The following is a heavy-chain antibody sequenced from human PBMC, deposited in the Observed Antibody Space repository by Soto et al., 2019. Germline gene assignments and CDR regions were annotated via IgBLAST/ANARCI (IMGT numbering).Heavy chain of an antibody. CDR3: AIWDYDSSGHGGRDY. V-gene: IGHV3-30*03. Sequence: QVQLVESGGGVVQPGRSLRLSCAASGFTFSSYGMHWVRQAPGKWLEWVAVISYDGSNKYYADSVKGRFTSSRDNSKNPLYLQMNSLRAEDTAVYYCAIWDYDSSGHGGRDYWGQGNLVTVSS. D-gene: IGHD3-22*01. CDR1: GFTFSSYG. CDR2: ISYDGSNK. J-gene: IGHJ4*02.